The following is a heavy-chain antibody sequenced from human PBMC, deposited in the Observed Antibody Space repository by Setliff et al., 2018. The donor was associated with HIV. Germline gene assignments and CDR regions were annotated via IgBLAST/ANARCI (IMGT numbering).Heavy chain of an antibody. CDR3: AKVWEWNYDLGY. CDR2: ISAYNGNT. J-gene: IGHJ4*02. Sequence: ASVKVSCKASGYTFTSYGISWVRQAPGQGLEWMGWISAYNGNTNYAQKLQGRVTMTRDTSTSTAYMELRSLRSDDTAVYYCAKVWEWNYDLGYWGQGTLVTVSS. CDR1: GYTFTSYG. D-gene: IGHD1-7*01. V-gene: IGHV1-18*01.